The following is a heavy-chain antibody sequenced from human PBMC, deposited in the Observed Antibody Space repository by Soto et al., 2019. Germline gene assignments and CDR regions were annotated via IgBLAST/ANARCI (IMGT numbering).Heavy chain of an antibody. J-gene: IGHJ4*02. CDR3: ATSYGSGSTHFDS. V-gene: IGHV1-69*02. CDR2: VNPIVGMS. D-gene: IGHD3-10*01. Sequence: QVQLVQSGAEVKKPGSSVKVSCTASEGTFNFYTINWVRQAPGQGLEWVGRVNPIVGMSNYGQKFQGRVSIPADKSTKTASMSLNSLKSEDTAIYYCATSYGSGSTHFDSWGQGTLVTVSS. CDR1: EGTFNFYT.